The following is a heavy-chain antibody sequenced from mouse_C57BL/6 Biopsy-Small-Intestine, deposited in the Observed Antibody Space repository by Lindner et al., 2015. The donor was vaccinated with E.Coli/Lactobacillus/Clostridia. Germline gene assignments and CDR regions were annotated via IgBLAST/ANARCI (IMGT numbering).Heavy chain of an antibody. Sequence: VQLQESGAELVRPGTSVKVSCKASGYAFTNYLIEWVKQRPGQGPEWIGVINPGSGGTNYNEKFKGKATLTADKSSSTAYMQLSSLTSEDSAVYFCARKKANWGYAMDYWGQGTSVTVSS. CDR2: INPGSGGT. CDR1: GYAFTNYL. CDR3: ARKKANWGYAMDY. V-gene: IGHV1-54*01. D-gene: IGHD4-1*01. J-gene: IGHJ4*01.